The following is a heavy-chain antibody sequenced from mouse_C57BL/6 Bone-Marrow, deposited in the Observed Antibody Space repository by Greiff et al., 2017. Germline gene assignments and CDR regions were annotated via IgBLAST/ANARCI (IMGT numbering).Heavy chain of an antibody. J-gene: IGHJ3*01. D-gene: IGHD4-1*01. CDR2: ISNGGGST. V-gene: IGHV5-12*01. Sequence: DVHLVESGGGLVQPGGSLKLSCAASGFTFSDYYLSWVRQTPEKRLRWVAYISNGGGSTYYPDTVKGRFTISRDNAKNTLYLQMSRLKAEDTAMYYCARGGTGTIAYWGQGTLVTVSA. CDR1: GFTFSDYY. CDR3: ARGGTGTIAY.